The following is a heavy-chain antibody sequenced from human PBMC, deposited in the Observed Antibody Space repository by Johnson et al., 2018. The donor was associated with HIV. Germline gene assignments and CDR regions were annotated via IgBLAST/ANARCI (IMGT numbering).Heavy chain of an antibody. J-gene: IGHJ3*02. Sequence: VQLVESGGILVQPGGSLRLSCAASGFTFSSYTMHWVRQAPGKGLEYVSSISTNGGRTHYANSVKGRFTISRDNSKNTLYLQMGSLRAEDMAVYYCARDGQWDSTTWYSAFDIWGQGTMVTVSS. CDR3: ARDGQWDSTTWYSAFDI. V-gene: IGHV3-64*01. CDR1: GFTFSSYT. D-gene: IGHD6-13*01. CDR2: ISTNGGRT.